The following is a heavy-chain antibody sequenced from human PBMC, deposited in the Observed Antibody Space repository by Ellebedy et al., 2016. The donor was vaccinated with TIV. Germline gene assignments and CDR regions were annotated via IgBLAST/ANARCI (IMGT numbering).Heavy chain of an antibody. V-gene: IGHV1-18*01. CDR1: GYSFTSYG. Sequence: AASVKVSCKASGYSFTSYGISRVRQPPGQGLEWMGWISPSNGNTNYIEKLQGRVTMTTDTSTSTVYMELRSRKSDDTAVYYCERDTISGYSSTWWDKADYYYMDVWGKGTTVTVSS. CDR2: ISPSNGNT. J-gene: IGHJ6*03. D-gene: IGHD6-25*01. CDR3: ERDTISGYSSTWWDKADYYYMDV.